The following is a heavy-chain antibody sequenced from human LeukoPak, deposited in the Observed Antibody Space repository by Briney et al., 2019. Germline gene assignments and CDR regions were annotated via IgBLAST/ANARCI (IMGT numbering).Heavy chain of an antibody. CDR2: INPNSGGT. Sequence: ASVKVSCKASGYTFTAYYMHWVRQAPGQGLEWMGWINPNSGGTNYAQKFQGRVTMTRDTSISTAYMELSRLRSDDTAVYYCASGYCSGGSCYPLWWFDPWGQGTLVTVSS. D-gene: IGHD2-15*01. V-gene: IGHV1-2*02. J-gene: IGHJ5*02. CDR3: ASGYCSGGSCYPLWWFDP. CDR1: GYTFTAYY.